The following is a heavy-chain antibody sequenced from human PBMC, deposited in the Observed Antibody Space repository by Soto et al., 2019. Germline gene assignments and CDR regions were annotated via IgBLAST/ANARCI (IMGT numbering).Heavy chain of an antibody. CDR1: GGSISSYY. Sequence: SETLSLTCTVSGGSISSYYWSWIRQPPGKGLEWIGYIYYSGSTNYNPSLKSRVTISVDTSKNQFSLKLSSVTAADTAVYYCARVGAWLQYLLPPDTFDIWGQGTMVTVSS. CDR3: ARVGAWLQYLLPPDTFDI. D-gene: IGHD4-4*01. J-gene: IGHJ3*02. CDR2: IYYSGST. V-gene: IGHV4-59*01.